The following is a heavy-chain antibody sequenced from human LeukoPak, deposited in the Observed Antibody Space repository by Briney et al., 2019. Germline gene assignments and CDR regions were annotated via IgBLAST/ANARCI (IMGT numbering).Heavy chain of an antibody. CDR2: IYYSGST. Sequence: GYIYYSGSTNYNPSLKSRVTISVDTSKNQFSLKLSSVTAADTAVYYCARAPPGQWELLNYWGQGTLVTVSS. J-gene: IGHJ4*02. V-gene: IGHV4-59*12. D-gene: IGHD1-26*01. CDR3: ARAPPGQWELLNY.